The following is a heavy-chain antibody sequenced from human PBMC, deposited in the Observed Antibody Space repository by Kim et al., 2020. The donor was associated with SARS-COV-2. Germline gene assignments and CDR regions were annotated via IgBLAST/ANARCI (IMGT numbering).Heavy chain of an antibody. CDR2: TSYDGTNK. V-gene: IGHV3-30*18. D-gene: IGHD3-22*01. Sequence: GGSLRLSCAASGFSFKKYSMHWVRQAPGKGLEWVAATSYDGTNKYYADSVKGRFTVSRDNSKNTLFLQMDSLRSDDSALYFCAKYDNSGLGSFDPWGQGTLVTVSS. CDR3: AKYDNSGLGSFDP. J-gene: IGHJ5*02. CDR1: GFSFKKYS.